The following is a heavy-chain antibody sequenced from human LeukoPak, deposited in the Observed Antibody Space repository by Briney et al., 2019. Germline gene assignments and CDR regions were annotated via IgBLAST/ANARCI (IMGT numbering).Heavy chain of an antibody. CDR3: ARGATSGSQHYFDY. CDR2: IYYSGST. V-gene: IGHV4-59*11. J-gene: IGHJ4*02. D-gene: IGHD3-3*01. CDR1: GGSISSHY. Sequence: PSETLSLTCTVSGGSISSHYWSWLRQPPGKGLEWIGYIYYSGSTNYNPSLKSRVTISVDTSKNQFSLKLSSVTAADTAVYYCARGATSGSQHYFDYWDQGTLVTVSS.